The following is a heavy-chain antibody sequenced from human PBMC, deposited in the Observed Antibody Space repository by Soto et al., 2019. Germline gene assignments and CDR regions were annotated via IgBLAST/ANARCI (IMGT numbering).Heavy chain of an antibody. J-gene: IGHJ4*02. CDR2: IYYSGTT. Sequence: QLQLQESGPGLVKPSETLSLTCTVSGGSISSSSYYWAWIRQPPGKGLEWIGSIYYSGTTYYNPSLKSRVTIPVATSKTQLSLKLSSVTAADTAVYYCARPRYSSTRGGYDYWGQGTLVTVSS. CDR3: ARPRYSSTRGGYDY. V-gene: IGHV4-39*01. CDR1: GGSISSSSYY. D-gene: IGHD2-2*01.